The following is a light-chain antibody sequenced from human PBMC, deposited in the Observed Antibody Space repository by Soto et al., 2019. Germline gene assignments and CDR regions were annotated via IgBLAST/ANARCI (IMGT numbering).Light chain of an antibody. CDR2: GNS. CDR1: SSNIGAGYD. Sequence: QSVLTQPHSVSGAQGQRVTISCTGSSSNIGAGYDVHWYQQLPGTAPKLLIYGNSNRPSGVPDRFSGSKSGTSASLAITGLQAEDEADYYCHAYDSSLSGCKVFGTGTKVTVL. J-gene: IGLJ1*01. CDR3: HAYDSSLSGCKV. V-gene: IGLV1-40*01.